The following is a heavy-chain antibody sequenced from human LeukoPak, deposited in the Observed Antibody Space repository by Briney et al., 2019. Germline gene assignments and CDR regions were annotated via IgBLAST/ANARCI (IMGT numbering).Heavy chain of an antibody. CDR3: AKEYRAGFDP. V-gene: IGHV3-30*18. Sequence: GGSLRLSCAASGFTLSSYGMHWVCQAPGKGLEWVAVISYDGSNKYYADSVKGRFTISRDNSKNTLYLQMNSLRAEDTAVYYCAKEYRAGFDPWGHGTLVTVSS. D-gene: IGHD2-2*01. J-gene: IGHJ5*02. CDR2: ISYDGSNK. CDR1: GFTLSSYG.